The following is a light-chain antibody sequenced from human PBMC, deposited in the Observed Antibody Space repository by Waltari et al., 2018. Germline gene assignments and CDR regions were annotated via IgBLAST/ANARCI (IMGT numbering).Light chain of an antibody. J-gene: IGLJ3*02. CDR3: ISYTSSTTWV. CDR2: DVT. CDR1: SSDVGGYNY. Sequence: QSALTQPASVSGSPGQSITMSCTGGSSDVGGYNYVSWYQQHPGKAPKLMIYDVTKRPSWVSDRFSGSKSCNTASLTISGLQAEDEADYYCISYTSSTTWVFGGGTKLTVL. V-gene: IGLV2-14*03.